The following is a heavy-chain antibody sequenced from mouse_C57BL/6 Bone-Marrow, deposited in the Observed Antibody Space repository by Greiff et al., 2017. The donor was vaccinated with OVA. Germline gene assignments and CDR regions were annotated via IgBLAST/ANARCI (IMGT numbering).Heavy chain of an antibody. V-gene: IGHV5-2*03. J-gene: IGHJ2*01. CDR3: ARKGYKMVTHFDY. CDR2: INSDGGCT. D-gene: IGHD2-3*01. CDR1: EYEFPSHD. Sequence: EVMLVESGGGLVQPGESLKLSCESNEYEFPSHDMSWVRKTPEKRLELVAAINSDGGCTYYPDTMERRFIISRDNTKKTLYLQMSSLRSEDTALYYCARKGYKMVTHFDYWGQGTTLTVSS.